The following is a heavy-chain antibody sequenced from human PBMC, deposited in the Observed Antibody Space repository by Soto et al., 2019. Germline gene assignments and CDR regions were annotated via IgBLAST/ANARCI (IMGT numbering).Heavy chain of an antibody. J-gene: IGHJ5*02. D-gene: IGHD5-18*01. Sequence: PSEALSLTCTVSGGSLSSGGYYGSWIRQHPGKGLGWIGYIYYSGSTYYNPSLKSRVTISVDTSKNQFSLRLSSVTAADTAVNYCAAEAGRGGYTSLNWFDPWGQGILVTVSS. V-gene: IGHV4-31*03. CDR1: GGSLSSGGYY. CDR3: AAEAGRGGYTSLNWFDP. CDR2: IYYSGST.